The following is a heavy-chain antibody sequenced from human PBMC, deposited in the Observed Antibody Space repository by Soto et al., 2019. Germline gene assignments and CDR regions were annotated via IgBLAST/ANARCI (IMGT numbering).Heavy chain of an antibody. CDR1: GFTVSSNY. CDR2: IYSGGST. CDR3: ARDGSGSYFFDY. J-gene: IGHJ4*02. V-gene: IGHV3-66*01. Sequence: GGSLRLSCAASGFTVSSNYMSWVRQAPGKGLEWVSVIYSGGSTYYADSVKGRFTISRDNSKNTLYLQMNSLRAEDTAVYYCARDGSGSYFFDYWGQGTLVTVSS. D-gene: IGHD3-10*01.